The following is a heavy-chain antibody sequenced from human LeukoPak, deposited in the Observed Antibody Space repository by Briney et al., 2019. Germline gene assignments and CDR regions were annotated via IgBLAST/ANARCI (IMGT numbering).Heavy chain of an antibody. CDR3: ARDGVHQGGYYSYYMDV. J-gene: IGHJ6*03. Sequence: SETLSLTCTVSGGSISSHYWSWIRQLPGKGREWIGYIHYSGTTNYNPSLKSRVTISVDTSKNQFSLKVSSVTAADTAVYYCARDGVHQGGYYSYYMDVWGKGTTVTVSS. D-gene: IGHD2-8*01. CDR2: IHYSGTT. CDR1: GGSISSHY. V-gene: IGHV4-59*11.